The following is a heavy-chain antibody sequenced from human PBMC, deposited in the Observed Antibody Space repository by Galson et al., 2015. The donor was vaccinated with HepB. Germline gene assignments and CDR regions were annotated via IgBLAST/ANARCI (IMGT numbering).Heavy chain of an antibody. CDR3: TREEGAGSIYCGP. Sequence: KVSCKASGYTFTAYGIHWVRQAPGQGLEWMGCIIPYNGDNGDTHYAQRFQGRITVTTDTSTSTAYMELRSLRSDDTAIYFCTREEGAGSIYCGPWGQGTLVTVAS. CDR1: GYTFTAYG. J-gene: IGHJ5*02. V-gene: IGHV1-18*04. CDR2: IIPYNGDNGDT. D-gene: IGHD2-15*01.